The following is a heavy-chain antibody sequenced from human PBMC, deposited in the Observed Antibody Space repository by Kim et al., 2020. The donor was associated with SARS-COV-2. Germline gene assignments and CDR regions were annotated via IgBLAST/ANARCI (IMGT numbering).Heavy chain of an antibody. Sequence: ASVKVSCKASGYTFTSYAMNWVRQAPGQGLEWMGWMNTNTGNPTYAQGFTGRFVFSLDTSVSTAYLQISSLKAEDTAVYYCARDWYCSSTSCYGGYYYYYMDVWGKGTTVTVSS. CDR1: GYTFTSYA. D-gene: IGHD2-2*01. J-gene: IGHJ6*03. V-gene: IGHV7-4-1*02. CDR3: ARDWYCSSTSCYGGYYYYYMDV. CDR2: MNTNTGNP.